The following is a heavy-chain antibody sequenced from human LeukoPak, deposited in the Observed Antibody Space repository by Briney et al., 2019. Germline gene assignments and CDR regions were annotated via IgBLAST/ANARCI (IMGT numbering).Heavy chain of an antibody. J-gene: IGHJ4*02. D-gene: IGHD4-23*01. CDR1: GGSFSGFY. Sequence: PSETLSLTCAVYGGSFSGFYWSWIRQPPGKGLEWIGEINHSGSTNYNPSLKSRVTISVDTSKNQFSLKLSSVTAADTAVYYCARAAWDYGGPSDYFDYWGQGTLVTVSS. CDR2: INHSGST. CDR3: ARAAWDYGGPSDYFDY. V-gene: IGHV4-34*01.